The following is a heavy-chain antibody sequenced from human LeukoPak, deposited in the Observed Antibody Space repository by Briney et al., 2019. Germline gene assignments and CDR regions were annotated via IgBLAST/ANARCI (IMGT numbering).Heavy chain of an antibody. CDR2: ISGSGGST. V-gene: IGHV3-23*01. CDR3: AKDGAGIVGAFDY. J-gene: IGHJ4*02. D-gene: IGHD1-26*01. Sequence: GGSLRLSCAGSGFIFNNYAMHWVRQPPGKGLEWVSAISGSGGSTYYADSVKGRFTISRDNSKNTLYLQMNSLRAEDTAVYYCAKDGAGIVGAFDYWGQGTLVTVSS. CDR1: GFIFNNYA.